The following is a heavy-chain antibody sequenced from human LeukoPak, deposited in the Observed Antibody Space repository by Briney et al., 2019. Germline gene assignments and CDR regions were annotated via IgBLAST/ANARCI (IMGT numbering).Heavy chain of an antibody. Sequence: GRSLRLSCAASGFTFSSYGMHWVREAPGKGLEWVAVISYDGSNKYYADSVKGRFTISRDNSKNTLYLQMNSLRAEDTAVYYCAKGRYYEGYGMDVWGQGTTVTVSS. CDR1: GFTFSSYG. J-gene: IGHJ6*02. CDR2: ISYDGSNK. V-gene: IGHV3-30*18. D-gene: IGHD3-22*01. CDR3: AKGRYYEGYGMDV.